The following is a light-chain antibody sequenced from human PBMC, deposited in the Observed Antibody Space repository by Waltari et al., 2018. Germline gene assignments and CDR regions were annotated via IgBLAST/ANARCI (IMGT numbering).Light chain of an antibody. CDR3: QQYNNWPRT. Sequence: EVVMTQSPATLSVSPGKRATLSCRASQSVSSNLAWYQQKPGQAPRLLIYAASARATGIPARFSGSGSGTDVTLTIGSMQSEDFAVYYCQQYNNWPRTFGQGTKVEIK. J-gene: IGKJ1*01. CDR1: QSVSSN. V-gene: IGKV3-15*01. CDR2: AAS.